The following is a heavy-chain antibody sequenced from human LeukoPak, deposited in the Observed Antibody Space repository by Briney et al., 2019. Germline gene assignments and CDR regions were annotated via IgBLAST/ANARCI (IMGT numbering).Heavy chain of an antibody. CDR1: GYSISSGYY. CDR3: ARLGIVGATRY. V-gene: IGHV4-38-2*02. Sequence: SETLSLTCTVSGYSISSGYYWGWIRQPPGKGLEWIGSIYHSGSTYYNPSLKSRVTISVDTSKNQFSLKLSSVTAADTAVYYCARLGIVGATRYWGQGTLVTVSS. J-gene: IGHJ4*02. CDR2: IYHSGST. D-gene: IGHD1-26*01.